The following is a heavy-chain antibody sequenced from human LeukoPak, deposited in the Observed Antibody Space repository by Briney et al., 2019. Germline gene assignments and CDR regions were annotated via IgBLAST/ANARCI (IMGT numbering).Heavy chain of an antibody. V-gene: IGHV3-23*01. CDR3: ARELFSSGTGYFDL. CDR2: ITGSSTWT. D-gene: IGHD3-10*01. Sequence: GGSLRLSCEASGFTFGNFGMTWVRQAPGKGLQWVSGITGSSTWTYYAASVKGRFTVSRDNSQNTLHLQMNSLRADDTAVYYCARELFSSGTGYFDLWGRGTLVTVSS. J-gene: IGHJ2*01. CDR1: GFTFGNFG.